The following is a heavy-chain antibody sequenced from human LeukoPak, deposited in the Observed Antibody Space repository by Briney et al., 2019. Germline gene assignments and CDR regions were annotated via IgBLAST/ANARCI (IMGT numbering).Heavy chain of an antibody. CDR2: IRWTDEK. Sequence: SGPTLVKPTQTLTLTCTFSGFSLNTRDMNVAWIRQPPGKALEWLALIRWTDEKSYSPSLKNRLTITKDTSKNQVVLTMANMDPVDAATYFCARDFDWSTAYWGQGSPVTVSS. V-gene: IGHV2-5*01. CDR1: GFSLNTRDMN. CDR3: ARDFDWSTAY. D-gene: IGHD3-9*01. J-gene: IGHJ4*02.